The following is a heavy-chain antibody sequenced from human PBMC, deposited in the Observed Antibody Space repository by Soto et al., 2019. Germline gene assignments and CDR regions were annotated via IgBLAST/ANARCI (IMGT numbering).Heavy chain of an antibody. J-gene: IGHJ5*02. V-gene: IGHV1-69*13. Sequence: GASVKVSCKASGGTFSSYAISWVRQAPGQGLEWMGGIIPIFGTANYAQKFQGRVTITADESTSKDYKELSSLKTEETAVKYCARGGLGYCSGGSCYRFDPWGQGTLVTVSS. CDR3: ARGGLGYCSGGSCYRFDP. D-gene: IGHD2-15*01. CDR1: GGTFSSYA. CDR2: IIPIFGTA.